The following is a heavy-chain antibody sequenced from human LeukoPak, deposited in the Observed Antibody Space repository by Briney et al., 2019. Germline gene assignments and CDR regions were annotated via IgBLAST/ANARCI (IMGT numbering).Heavy chain of an antibody. CDR3: ARRNDVFDI. CDR2: VYYSGST. Sequence: PSETLSLTCTVSGGSISSRTYYWGWIRQPPGKGLEWIGSVYYSGSTYYNPSLKSRVTISVDTSKNQFSLRLSSVTAADTAVYYCARRNDVFDIWGQGTMVTVSS. CDR1: GGSISSRTYY. J-gene: IGHJ3*02. V-gene: IGHV4-39*01.